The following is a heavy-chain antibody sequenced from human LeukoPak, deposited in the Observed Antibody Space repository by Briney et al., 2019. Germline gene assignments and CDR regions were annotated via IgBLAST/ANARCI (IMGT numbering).Heavy chain of an antibody. J-gene: IGHJ5*02. D-gene: IGHD3-10*01. CDR3: ARHAGSRFDP. CDR1: GYSFTSYW. CDR2: IDPSDSYT. Sequence: GESLKISCRGSGYSFTSYWISWVRQMPGKGLEWMGRIDPSDSYTNYSPSFQGHVTISADKSISTAYLQWSSLKASDTAMYYCARHAGSRFDPWGQGTLVTVSS. V-gene: IGHV5-10-1*01.